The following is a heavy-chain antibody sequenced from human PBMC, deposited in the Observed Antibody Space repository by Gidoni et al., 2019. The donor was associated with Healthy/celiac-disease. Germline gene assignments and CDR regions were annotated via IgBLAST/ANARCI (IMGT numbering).Heavy chain of an antibody. Sequence: QLQLQESGPGLVKHSETLSLPCTVSGGPPSSSSSYWGVIRQPPGKGLEWIVSIYYSGSTYYNPSLKSRVTISVDTSKNQFSLKLSAVTAADTAVYYCASFYYVWGSAYYFDYWGQGTLVTVSS. D-gene: IGHD3-16*01. CDR1: GGPPSSSSSY. V-gene: IGHV4-39*01. CDR2: IYYSGST. J-gene: IGHJ4*02. CDR3: ASFYYVWGSAYYFDY.